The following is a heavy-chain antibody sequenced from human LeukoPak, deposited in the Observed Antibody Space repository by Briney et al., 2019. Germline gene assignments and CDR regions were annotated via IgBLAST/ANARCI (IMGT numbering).Heavy chain of an antibody. J-gene: IGHJ6*02. V-gene: IGHV3-33*01. D-gene: IGHD2-2*01. Sequence: GGSLRLSCGASGFTFSSYGMHWVRQAPGKGLEWVAVIWYDGSNKYYADSVKGRFTISRDNSKNTLYLQMNSLRAEDTAVYYCARDLGYCSSTSCRIYGVDVWGQGTTVTVSS. CDR1: GFTFSSYG. CDR3: ARDLGYCSSTSCRIYGVDV. CDR2: IWYDGSNK.